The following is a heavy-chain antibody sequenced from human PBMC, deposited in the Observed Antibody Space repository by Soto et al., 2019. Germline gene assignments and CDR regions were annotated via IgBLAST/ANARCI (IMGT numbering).Heavy chain of an antibody. CDR3: AGLPPHYYDSSGYPHDAFDI. D-gene: IGHD3-22*01. CDR1: GGSISSGGYS. Sequence: QLQLQESGSGLVKPSQTLSLTCAVSGGSISSGGYSWSWIRQPPGKGLEWIGYIYHSGSTYYNPSLKSRVTISVDRSKNQFSLKLSSVTAADTAVYYCAGLPPHYYDSSGYPHDAFDIWGQGTMVTVSS. V-gene: IGHV4-30-2*01. CDR2: IYHSGST. J-gene: IGHJ3*02.